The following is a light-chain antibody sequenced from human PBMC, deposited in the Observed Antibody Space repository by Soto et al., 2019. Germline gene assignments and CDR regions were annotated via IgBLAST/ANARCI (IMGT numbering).Light chain of an antibody. V-gene: IGKV1-5*03. CDR2: LAS. J-gene: IGKJ3*01. CDR3: QQYNSYPIT. Sequence: DIQMTQSPSTLSASVGDRVTITCRASQSFSNWLAWYQQKPGKAPKFLIYLASTLVFGVPSRFSGSGSGTEFPLTISGLHPDDFATYYCQQYNSYPITFGPGTKVDIK. CDR1: QSFSNW.